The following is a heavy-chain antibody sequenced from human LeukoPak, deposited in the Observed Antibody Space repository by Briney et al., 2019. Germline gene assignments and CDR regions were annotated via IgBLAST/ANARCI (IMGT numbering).Heavy chain of an antibody. Sequence: SETLSLTCAVYGGSFSGYYWSWIRQPPGKGLEWIGEINHSGSTNYNPSLKSRVTMSVDTSKNQFSLKLSSVTAADTAVYYCATRADYGSGTSQYYYYMDVWGKGTTVTVSS. CDR2: INHSGST. CDR3: ATRADYGSGTSQYYYYMDV. CDR1: GGSFSGYY. D-gene: IGHD3-10*01. V-gene: IGHV4-34*01. J-gene: IGHJ6*03.